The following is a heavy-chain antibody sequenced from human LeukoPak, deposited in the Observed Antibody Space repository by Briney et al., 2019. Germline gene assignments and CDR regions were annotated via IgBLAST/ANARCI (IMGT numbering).Heavy chain of an antibody. J-gene: IGHJ5*02. CDR1: GYTFTGYY. Sequence: ASVKVSCKASGYTFTGYYMHWVRQAPGQGLEWMGRINPNSGGTNYAQKFQGWVTMTRDTSISTAYMELSRLRSDDTAVYYCAREEIAAAGKWFDPWGQGTLVTVSS. D-gene: IGHD6-13*01. V-gene: IGHV1-2*04. CDR2: INPNSGGT. CDR3: AREEIAAAGKWFDP.